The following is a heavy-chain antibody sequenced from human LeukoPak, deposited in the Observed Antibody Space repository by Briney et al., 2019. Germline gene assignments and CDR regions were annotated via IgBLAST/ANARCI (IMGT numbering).Heavy chain of an antibody. D-gene: IGHD1-26*01. Sequence: ASVKVSCKASGYTFTSYGISWVRQAPGQGLEWMGWISAYNGNTNYAQKLQGRVTMTTDTSTSTAYMELGSLRSDDTAVYYCARDIARSPLTPSHYSGRPPLDYWGQGTLVTVSS. J-gene: IGHJ4*02. CDR2: ISAYNGNT. CDR3: ARDIARSPLTPSHYSGRPPLDY. CDR1: GYTFTSYG. V-gene: IGHV1-18*01.